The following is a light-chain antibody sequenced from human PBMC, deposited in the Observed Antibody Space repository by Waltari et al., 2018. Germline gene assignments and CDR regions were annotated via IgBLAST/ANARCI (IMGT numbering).Light chain of an antibody. J-gene: IGLJ2*01. CDR2: DLT. CDR3: SAYTSRGTLK. V-gene: IGLV2-14*03. Sequence: QPALTQPSPVSGSPGQSTTFSRAGPLNNFAPLRYLTWYHQRPGKVPKLIIYDLTQRPSGVSNRVSGSKSGSTASLTVSGLQAEDEGLFYCSAYTSRGTLKFGGGTRVTVL. CDR1: LNNFAPLRY.